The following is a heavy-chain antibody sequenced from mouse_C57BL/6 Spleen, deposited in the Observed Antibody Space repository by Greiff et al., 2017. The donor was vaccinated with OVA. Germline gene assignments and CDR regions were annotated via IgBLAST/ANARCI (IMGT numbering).Heavy chain of an antibody. CDR1: GFTFSDYG. J-gene: IGHJ3*01. CDR3: ARNYGSIFAY. V-gene: IGHV5-17*01. CDR2: ISSGSSTI. Sequence: EVKLVESGGGLVKPGGSLKLSCAASGFTFSDYGMHWVRQAPEKGLEWVAYISSGSSTIYYADTVKGRFTISRDNAKNTLFLQMTSLRSDDTAMYYCARNYGSIFAYWGQGTLVTVSA. D-gene: IGHD1-1*01.